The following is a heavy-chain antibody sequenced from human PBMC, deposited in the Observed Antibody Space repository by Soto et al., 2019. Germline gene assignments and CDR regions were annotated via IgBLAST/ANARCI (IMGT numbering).Heavy chain of an antibody. J-gene: IGHJ6*04. V-gene: IGHV3-53*01. CDR1: GCTVSSSY. CDR2: IYSGGST. CDR3: ALDMHYRYYSDTSGTSPRGPHYSYYYGTEF. D-gene: IGHD3-22*01. Sequence: GGSLRLSCAASGCTVSSSYMSLVRQGPGKGLEWGSVIYSGGSTYYADSGKGRCTISRDNSKNTLYLQMNSMRAQETSVYYSALDMHYRYYSDTSGTSPRGPHYSYYYGTEFWGKGTTVTVSS.